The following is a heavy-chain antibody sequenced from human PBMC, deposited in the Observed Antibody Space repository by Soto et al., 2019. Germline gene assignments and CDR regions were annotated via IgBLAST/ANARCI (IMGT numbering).Heavy chain of an antibody. V-gene: IGHV4-34*01. D-gene: IGHD1-26*01. CDR2: INHSGST. Sequence: QVQLQQWVAGLLKPSETLSLTCAVYGGSFSGYYWSWIRQPPGKGLEWIGEINHSGSTNYNPSLKSRVTISVDTSKNQFSLKLSSVTAADTAVYYCARIGAIQRYYYYGMDVWGQGTTVTVSS. CDR1: GGSFSGYY. J-gene: IGHJ6*02. CDR3: ARIGAIQRYYYYGMDV.